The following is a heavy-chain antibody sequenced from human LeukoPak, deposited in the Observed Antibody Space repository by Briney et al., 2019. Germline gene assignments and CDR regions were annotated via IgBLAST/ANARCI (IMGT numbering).Heavy chain of an antibody. CDR2: ISAYNGNT. CDR1: GYTFNQYG. CDR3: ARDGPLAITMVRGAHNY. J-gene: IGHJ4*02. V-gene: IGHV1-18*01. Sequence: ASVKVSCKASGYTFNQYGISWVRQAPGQGLEWMGWISAYNGNTNYAQKLQGRVTMTTDTSTSTAYMELRSLRSDDTAVYYCARDGPLAITMVRGAHNYWGQGTLVTVSS. D-gene: IGHD3-10*01.